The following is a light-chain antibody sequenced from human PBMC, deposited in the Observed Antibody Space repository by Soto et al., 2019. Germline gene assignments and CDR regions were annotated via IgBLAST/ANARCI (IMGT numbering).Light chain of an antibody. CDR3: SSYAGSNRGVV. V-gene: IGLV2-8*01. CDR1: SSDVGGYKY. J-gene: IGLJ2*01. CDR2: EVS. Sequence: QSALTQPPSASGSPGQSVTISCTGTSSDVGGYKYVSWYQQHPGEAPKLMIYEVSKRPSGVPDRFSGSKSGSTASLTVSGLQAEDEADYYCSSYAGSNRGVVFGGGTKLTVL.